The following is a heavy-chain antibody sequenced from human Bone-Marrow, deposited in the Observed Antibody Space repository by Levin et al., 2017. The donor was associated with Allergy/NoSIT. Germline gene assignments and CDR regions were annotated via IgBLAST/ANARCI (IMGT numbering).Heavy chain of an antibody. CDR3: LDGDYSVK. Sequence: PGGSLRLSCAVSGLTFSKAWMSWVRQAPGKGLEWIGHIKSETDGGTTDYGAPVKGRFTISRDDSKNTVYLQIKSLKTEDTAVYYCLDGDYSVKWGQGTLVTVSS. CDR2: IKSETDGGTT. CDR1: GLTFSKAW. V-gene: IGHV3-15*01. D-gene: IGHD4-17*01. J-gene: IGHJ4*02.